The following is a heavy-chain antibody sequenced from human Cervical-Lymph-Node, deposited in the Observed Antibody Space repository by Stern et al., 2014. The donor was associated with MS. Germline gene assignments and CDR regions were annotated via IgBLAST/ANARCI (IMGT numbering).Heavy chain of an antibody. CDR1: GDSLSGDKW. D-gene: IGHD3-16*01. V-gene: IGHV4-4*02. CDR3: ARDPPGGLGLDV. J-gene: IGHJ6*02. Sequence: QVQLQESGPRLVKPSGTLSLTCAVSGDSLSGDKWWSWVRQSPGKGLEWIGEIDEIGSTNYNPSLTSRVTISVAKYKNHFSITMRSVTAADTAVYFCARDPPGGLGLDVWGQGTTVTVSS. CDR2: IDEIGST.